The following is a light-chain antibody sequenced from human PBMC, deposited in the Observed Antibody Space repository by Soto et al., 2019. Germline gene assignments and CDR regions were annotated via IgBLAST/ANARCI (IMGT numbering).Light chain of an antibody. J-gene: IGKJ4*01. CDR1: QTVSRY. Sequence: EIVLTQSPATLSLSPGERATLSCRASQTVSRYLAWYQQKPGQAPRLLIYDASNRAPGIPARFSGSGSGTDFTLTISSLEPEDFGVYYCQQRSNWYTFGGGTKVEIK. CDR2: DAS. V-gene: IGKV3-11*01. CDR3: QQRSNWYT.